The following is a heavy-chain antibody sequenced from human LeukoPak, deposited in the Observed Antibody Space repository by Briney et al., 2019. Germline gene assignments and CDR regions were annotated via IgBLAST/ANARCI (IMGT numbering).Heavy chain of an antibody. CDR3: ASYGDYVYYYYYYMDV. D-gene: IGHD4-17*01. V-gene: IGHV3-48*01. CDR1: GFSFSSYS. J-gene: IGHJ6*03. Sequence: PGGSLRLSCAASGFSFSSYSMNWVRQAPGKGLEWVSYISSRSTTKYYADSVKGRFTISRDNSKNSLYLQMNSLRAEDTAVYYCASYGDYVYYYYYYMDVWGKGTTVTVSS. CDR2: ISSRSTTK.